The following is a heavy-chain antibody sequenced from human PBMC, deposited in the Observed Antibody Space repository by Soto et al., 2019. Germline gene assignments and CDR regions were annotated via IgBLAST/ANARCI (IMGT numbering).Heavy chain of an antibody. J-gene: IGHJ5*02. CDR3: ARDCGGDCYSSPNVFDP. Sequence: SETLSLTCTVSGGSISSGDYYWSWIRQPPGKGLEWIGYIYYSGSTYYNPSLKSRVTISVDTSKNQFSLKLSSVTAADTAVYYCARDCGGDCYSSPNVFDPWGQGTLVTVSS. V-gene: IGHV4-30-4*02. CDR1: GGSISSGDYY. CDR2: IYYSGST. D-gene: IGHD2-21*02.